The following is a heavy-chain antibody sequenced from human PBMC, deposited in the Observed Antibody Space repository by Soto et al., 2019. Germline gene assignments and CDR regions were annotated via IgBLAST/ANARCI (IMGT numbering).Heavy chain of an antibody. J-gene: IGHJ3*02. CDR3: ARAMVLRGGDYDYDAFDI. D-gene: IGHD5-12*01. Sequence: GGSLRLSCAASGFTFSSYSMNWVRQSPGEGLEWVSSISSSSSYIYYADSVKGRFTISRDNAKNSLYLQMNSLRAEDTAVYYCARAMVLRGGDYDYDAFDIWGQGTMVTVSS. CDR1: GFTFSSYS. V-gene: IGHV3-21*01. CDR2: ISSSSSYI.